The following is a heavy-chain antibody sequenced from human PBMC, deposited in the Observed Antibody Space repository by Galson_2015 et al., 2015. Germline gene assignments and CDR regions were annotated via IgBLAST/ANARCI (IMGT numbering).Heavy chain of an antibody. D-gene: IGHD6-19*01. CDR1: GYTLTELS. CDR3: ATRNGAVAGRRDAFDI. CDR2: FDPEDGET. V-gene: IGHV1-24*01. J-gene: IGHJ3*02. Sequence: SCKVSGYTLTELSMHWVRQAPGKGLEWMGGFDPEDGETIYAQKFQGRVTMTEDTSTDTAYVELSSLRSEDTAVYYCATRNGAVAGRRDAFDIWGQGTMVTVSS.